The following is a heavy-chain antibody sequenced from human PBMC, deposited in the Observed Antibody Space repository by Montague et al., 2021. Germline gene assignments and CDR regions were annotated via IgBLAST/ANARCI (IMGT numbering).Heavy chain of an antibody. V-gene: IGHV4-31*03. Sequence: TLSLTCSVSGGSISSGGFYWSWIRQHPGKGPEWIGSIYDSGSTNYNPSLKSRLTLSRDTSENQVSLRLTSVTAAETAVYYCARSGGYCSGGRCDTFDYWGQGTLVTVSS. CDR1: GGSISSGGFY. D-gene: IGHD2-15*01. J-gene: IGHJ4*02. CDR2: IYDSGST. CDR3: ARSGGYCSGGRCDTFDY.